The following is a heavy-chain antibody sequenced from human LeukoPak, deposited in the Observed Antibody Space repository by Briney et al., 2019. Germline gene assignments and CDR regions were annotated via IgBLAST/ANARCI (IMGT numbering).Heavy chain of an antibody. Sequence: GGSLRLSCAASGFSFSSYTMNWVRQAPGKGLEWVSCISRSSNYIYYADSVKGRFTNSRDNAKKSLFLQMNSLRAEDTAVYYCARGDRGTAAGNNWFNPWGQGTLVTVSS. CDR3: ARGDRGTAAGNNWFNP. V-gene: IGHV3-21*01. D-gene: IGHD6-13*01. CDR1: GFSFSSYT. CDR2: ISRSSNYI. J-gene: IGHJ5*02.